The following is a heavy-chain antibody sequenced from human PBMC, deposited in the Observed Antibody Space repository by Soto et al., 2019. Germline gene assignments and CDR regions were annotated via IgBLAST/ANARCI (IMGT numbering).Heavy chain of an antibody. Sequence: EVRLLESGGGLAQPGGSLRLSCTTSGFTFDNFAMSWVRQAPGRGLEWVSAISGGGGGTYYADSVEGRFIISRDNSKNTVYLQMNSLRPEDTAVYYCAKPLGLLRRAMAQGSDYWGQGTLVTVSS. D-gene: IGHD5-18*01. J-gene: IGHJ4*02. CDR3: AKPLGLLRRAMAQGSDY. V-gene: IGHV3-23*01. CDR2: ISGGGGGT. CDR1: GFTFDNFA.